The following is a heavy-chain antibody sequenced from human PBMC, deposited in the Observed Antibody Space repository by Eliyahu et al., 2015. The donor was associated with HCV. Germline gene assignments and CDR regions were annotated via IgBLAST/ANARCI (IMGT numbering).Heavy chain of an antibody. CDR3: ARDAVRGYYYYGMDV. V-gene: IGHV6-1*01. CDR1: GDXXSSDSVT. CDR2: TYYRSKWYN. J-gene: IGHJ6*02. D-gene: IGHD3-10*01. Sequence: QVQLQQSGPGLVKPSQTLSLTCAISGDXXSSDSVTWNWIRQSPSRGLEWLGRTYYRSKWYNDYALSVQSRITINPDTSKILFLHLNSVTPDDTAVYYCARDAVRGYYYYGMDVWGQGTTVTVSS.